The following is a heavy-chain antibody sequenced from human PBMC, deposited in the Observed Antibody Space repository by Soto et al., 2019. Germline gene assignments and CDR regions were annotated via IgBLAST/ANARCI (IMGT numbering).Heavy chain of an antibody. V-gene: IGHV3-30-3*01. CDR1: GFTFSSYA. Sequence: GGSLRLSYAASGFTFSSYAMHWVRQAPGTGLEWVAVISYEGSNKYYADSVKGRFTISRDNSKNTLYLQMNSLRTEDTAVYYCARVLGGMATVPFDYWGQGALVTVSS. CDR3: ARVLGGMATVPFDY. J-gene: IGHJ4*02. D-gene: IGHD4-4*01. CDR2: ISYEGSNK.